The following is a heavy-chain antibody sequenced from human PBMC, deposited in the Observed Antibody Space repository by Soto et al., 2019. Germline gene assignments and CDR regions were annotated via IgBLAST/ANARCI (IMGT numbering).Heavy chain of an antibody. CDR1: IYSISSGYY. CDR2: IYHSGST. D-gene: IGHD3-9*01. J-gene: IGHJ6*02. Sequence: SETLALTSAGSIYSISSGYYRAWIRQPPGNGQWRIGSIYHSGSTYYNPSLKSRVTISVDTSKNQFSLKLSSVTAADTSVYYCARVEGYFDWLSTGYYYYGMDVWGQGTTVTVS. CDR3: ARVEGYFDWLSTGYYYYGMDV. V-gene: IGHV4-38-2*01.